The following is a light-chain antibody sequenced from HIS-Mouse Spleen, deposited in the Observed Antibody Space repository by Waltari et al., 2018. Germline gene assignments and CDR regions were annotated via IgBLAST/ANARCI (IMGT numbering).Light chain of an antibody. V-gene: IGLV2-23*03. Sequence: QSALTQPASVSGSPGQSITISCTGTSRDAGSYNLVSSYQQHPGKAPKLMIYPGSKRPSGVSNRFSGSKSGNTASLTISGLQAEDEADYYCCSYAGSSTFEVFGGGTKLTVL. J-gene: IGLJ2*01. CDR3: CSYAGSSTFEV. CDR2: PGS. CDR1: SRDAGSYNL.